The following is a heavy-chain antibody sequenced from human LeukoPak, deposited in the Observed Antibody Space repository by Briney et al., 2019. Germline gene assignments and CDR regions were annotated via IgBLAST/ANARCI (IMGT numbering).Heavy chain of an antibody. J-gene: IGHJ5*02. CDR3: AREVAAAGTSWFDP. D-gene: IGHD6-13*01. Sequence: ASVKVSCKASGYTFTSYGISWVRQAPGQGLEWMGWISAYNGNTNYAQKLQGRVTMTTDTSTSTAYMELRSLGSDDTAVYYCAREVAAAGTSWFDPWGQGTLVTVSS. CDR1: GYTFTSYG. V-gene: IGHV1-18*01. CDR2: ISAYNGNT.